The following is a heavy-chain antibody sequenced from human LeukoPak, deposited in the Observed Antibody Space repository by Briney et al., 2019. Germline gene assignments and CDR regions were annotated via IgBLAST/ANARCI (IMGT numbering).Heavy chain of an antibody. CDR2: IRHDGSYQ. Sequence: GGSLRLSCAASRFTFSSYGMHWVRQTPGKGPEWVAFIRHDGSYQQYADSVKGRFTVSRDNSKDTVYLPMNSLRTEDTAVYYCAKNRDSSDYPRDFDYWGQGTLVTVSS. J-gene: IGHJ4*02. CDR3: AKNRDSSDYPRDFDY. V-gene: IGHV3-30*02. D-gene: IGHD6-19*01. CDR1: RFTFSSYG.